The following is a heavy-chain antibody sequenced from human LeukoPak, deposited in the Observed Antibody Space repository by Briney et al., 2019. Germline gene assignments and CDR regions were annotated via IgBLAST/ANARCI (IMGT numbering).Heavy chain of an antibody. CDR1: GDSVTNDFF. V-gene: IGHV4-38-2*02. CDR2: FCLGRDT. J-gene: IGHJ4*02. Sequence: PSETLSLTCTVSGDSVTNDFFWGWVRQPPGKELEWIGSFCLGRDTYYRPSLKSRVTISVDTSKNQFSLNLNSVTAADTAVYYCARWASISREPGGLFDHWGKGPLVTVPS. CDR3: ARWASISREPGGLFDH. D-gene: IGHD1-14*01.